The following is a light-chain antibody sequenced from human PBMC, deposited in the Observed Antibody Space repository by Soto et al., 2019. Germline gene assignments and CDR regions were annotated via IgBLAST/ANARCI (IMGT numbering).Light chain of an antibody. V-gene: IGLV2-14*01. J-gene: IGLJ2*01. Sequence: QSVLTQPASVSGSPGQSITISCTGTSSDIGDYDYVSWYQHLPGKAPKLLIFDVTHRHSGVSDRFSGSKSGNTASLTISGVRPEEEADYYCCSYTDIALDVVFGGGTKLTVL. CDR1: SSDIGDYDY. CDR3: CSYTDIALDVV. CDR2: DVT.